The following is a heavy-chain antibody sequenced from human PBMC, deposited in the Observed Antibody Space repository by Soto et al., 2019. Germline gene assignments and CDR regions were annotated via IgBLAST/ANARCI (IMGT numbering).Heavy chain of an antibody. Sequence: KTSETLSLTCTVSGGSISSYYWSWIRQPPGKGLEWIGYIYYSGSTNYNPSLKSRVTISVDTSKNQFSLKLSSVTAADTAVYYCARSIRDGGYGIRYFDYWGQGTLVTVSS. CDR1: GGSISSYY. CDR3: ARSIRDGGYGIRYFDY. V-gene: IGHV4-59*01. CDR2: IYYSGST. D-gene: IGHD5-12*01. J-gene: IGHJ4*02.